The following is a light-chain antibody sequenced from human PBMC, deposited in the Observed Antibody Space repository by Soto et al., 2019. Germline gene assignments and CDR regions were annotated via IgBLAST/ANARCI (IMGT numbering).Light chain of an antibody. CDR2: GAS. Sequence: ENVLTQSPGTLSLSPGGRATLSCRASQSFSSSYLAWYQQKPGQAPRLLIYGASIRATGIPDRFSGSGSGTDFTLTISRLEPEDFAVYYCQQYHNSPITLGQGTRLEIK. CDR1: QSFSSSY. CDR3: QQYHNSPIT. V-gene: IGKV3-20*01. J-gene: IGKJ5*01.